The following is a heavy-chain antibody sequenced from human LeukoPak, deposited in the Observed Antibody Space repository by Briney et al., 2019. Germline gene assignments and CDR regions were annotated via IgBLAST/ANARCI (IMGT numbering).Heavy chain of an antibody. J-gene: IGHJ4*02. CDR3: ARESPLYDSSGYYAY. V-gene: IGHV4-61*02. D-gene: IGHD3-22*01. CDR2: IYTSGST. CDR1: GGSISSGSYY. Sequence: PSQTLSLTCTVSGGSISSGSYYWSWIRQPAGKGLEWIGRIYTSGSTNYNPSLKSRVTISVDTSKNQFSLKLSSVTVADTAVYYCARESPLYDSSGYYAYWGQGTLVTVSS.